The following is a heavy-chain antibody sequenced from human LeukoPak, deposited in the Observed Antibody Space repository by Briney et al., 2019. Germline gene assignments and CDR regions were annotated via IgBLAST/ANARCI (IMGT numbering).Heavy chain of an antibody. CDR1: GGSFSGYY. D-gene: IGHD2-15*01. J-gene: IGHJ6*03. CDR2: INHSGST. V-gene: IGHV4-34*01. CDR3: ARGISRYRYCSGGSCYPFLGGSGGRTPPRVGYYYMDV. Sequence: KPSETLSLTCAVYGGSFSGYYWSWIRQPPGKGLEWIGEINHSGSTNYNPSLKSRVTISVDTSKNQFSLKLSSVTAADTAVYYCARGISRYRYCSGGSCYPFLGGSGGRTPPRVGYYYMDVWGKGTTVTVSS.